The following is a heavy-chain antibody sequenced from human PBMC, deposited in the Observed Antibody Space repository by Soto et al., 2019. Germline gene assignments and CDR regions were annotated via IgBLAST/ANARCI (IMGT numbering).Heavy chain of an antibody. CDR2: ISYDGSNK. Sequence: QVQLVESGGGVVQPGRSLRLSCAASGFTFSSYAMHWVRQAPGKGLEWVAVISYDGSNKYYADSVKGRFTISRDNSKNTLYLQMNSLRAEDTAVYYCARGPMDFGVAPLTELDYWGQGTLVTVSS. V-gene: IGHV3-30-3*01. D-gene: IGHD3-3*01. J-gene: IGHJ4*02. CDR3: ARGPMDFGVAPLTELDY. CDR1: GFTFSSYA.